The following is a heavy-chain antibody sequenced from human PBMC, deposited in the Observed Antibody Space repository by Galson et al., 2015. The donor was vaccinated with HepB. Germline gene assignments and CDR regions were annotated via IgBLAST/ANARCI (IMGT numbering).Heavy chain of an antibody. CDR2: INPNSGGT. Sequence: SVKVSCKASGYTFTGYYMHWVRQAPGQGLEWMGWINPNSGGTNYAQKFQGWVTMTRDTSISTAYMELSRLRSDDTAVYYCARDQGVWDWSGYRVGMDVWGQGTTVTVSS. CDR1: GYTFTGYY. CDR3: ARDQGVWDWSGYRVGMDV. V-gene: IGHV1-2*04. D-gene: IGHD3-3*01. J-gene: IGHJ6*02.